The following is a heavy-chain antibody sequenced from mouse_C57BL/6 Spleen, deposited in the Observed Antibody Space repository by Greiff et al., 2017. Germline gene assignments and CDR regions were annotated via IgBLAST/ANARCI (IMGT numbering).Heavy chain of an antibody. D-gene: IGHD1-1*01. CDR1: GFTFSDYG. CDR3: ARGGDGSSDYFDY. V-gene: IGHV5-17*01. CDR2: ISSGSSTI. J-gene: IGHJ2*01. Sequence: EVKLVESGGGLVKPGGSLKLPCAASGFTFSDYGMHWVRQAPEKGLEWVAYISSGSSTIYYADTVKGRFPISRDNAKNTLFLQMTSLRSEDTAMYYCARGGDGSSDYFDYWGQGTTLTVSS.